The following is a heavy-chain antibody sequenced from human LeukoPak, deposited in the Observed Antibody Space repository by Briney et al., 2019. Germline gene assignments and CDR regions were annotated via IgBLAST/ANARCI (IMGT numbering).Heavy chain of an antibody. V-gene: IGHV3-33*08. CDR1: GFTFSNYA. Sequence: GGSLRLSCAASGFTFSNYAMHWVRQAPGKGLEWVAVIWYDGSNKYYADSVKGRFTISRDNSKNTLYLQMNSLRAEDTAVYYCARDLTYDSSGYFDYWGQGTLVTVSS. D-gene: IGHD3-22*01. J-gene: IGHJ4*02. CDR3: ARDLTYDSSGYFDY. CDR2: IWYDGSNK.